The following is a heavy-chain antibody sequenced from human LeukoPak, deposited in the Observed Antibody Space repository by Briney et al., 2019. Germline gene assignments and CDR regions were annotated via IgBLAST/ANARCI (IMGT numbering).Heavy chain of an antibody. D-gene: IGHD6-13*01. J-gene: IGHJ4*02. CDR2: ISGSGGSGSST. Sequence: SGGSLRLPCAASGFTFNNYAMSWVRQAPGEGLEWVSTISGSGGSGSSTYYADSVKGRFTISRDNSNNTLYLQVNSLRAEDTAVYFCAKSRSSIAAAINYWGQGTLVTVSS. CDR3: AKSRSSIAAAINY. CDR1: GFTFNNYA. V-gene: IGHV3-23*01.